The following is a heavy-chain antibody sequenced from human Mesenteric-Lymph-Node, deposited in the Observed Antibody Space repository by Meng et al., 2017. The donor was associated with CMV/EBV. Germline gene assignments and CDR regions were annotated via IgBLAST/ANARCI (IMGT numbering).Heavy chain of an antibody. D-gene: IGHD2-2*02. CDR3: ARDIRPYCSITSCYTSYYYYGMDV. CDR1: GYTFTSYG. CDR2: ISAHNGNT. V-gene: IGHV1-18*01. J-gene: IGHJ6*02. Sequence: ASVKVSCKASGYTFTSYGITWVRQAPGQGLEWMGWISAHNGNTKYAQKFQGRVTMTTDTSTSTAYMELRSLTSDDTAVYYCARDIRPYCSITSCYTSYYYYGMDVWGQGTTVTVSS.